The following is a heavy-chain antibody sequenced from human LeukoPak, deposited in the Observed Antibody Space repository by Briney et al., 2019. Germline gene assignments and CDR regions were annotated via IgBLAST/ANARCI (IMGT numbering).Heavy chain of an antibody. CDR3: AKGYCRGISCYSDY. CDR2: ISGSGGST. V-gene: IGHV3-23*01. D-gene: IGHD2-2*02. J-gene: IGHJ4*02. CDR1: GFTFRIYA. Sequence: PGGSLRLSCAGSGFTFRIYAMSWVRQAPGKGLEWVSAISGSGGSTYYADSVKGRFTISRDNSKNTLYLQMNSLRAEDTAVYYCAKGYCRGISCYSDYWGQGTLVTVSS.